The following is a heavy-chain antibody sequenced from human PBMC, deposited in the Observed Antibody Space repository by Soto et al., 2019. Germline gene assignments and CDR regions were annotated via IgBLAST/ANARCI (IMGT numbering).Heavy chain of an antibody. CDR2: IYYSWLT. D-gene: IGHD1-26*01. CDR3: ARSRSYYVEDFQK. V-gene: IGHV4-31*03. Sequence: SETLSLTCSVSGDSISTEGYYWSWIRQHPGKGLEWMGYIYYSWLTSYNPSLKSRVTISRATSKNKFYLKLSSVTAADTAVYYCARSRSYYVEDFQKWGQGTLVTVSS. J-gene: IGHJ1*01. CDR1: GDSISTEGYY.